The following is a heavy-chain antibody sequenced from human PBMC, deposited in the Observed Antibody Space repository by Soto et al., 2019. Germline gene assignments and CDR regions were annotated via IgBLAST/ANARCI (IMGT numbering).Heavy chain of an antibody. D-gene: IGHD6-13*01. V-gene: IGHV4-59*01. Sequence: SETLSLTCTVSGGSISSYYWSWIRQPPGKGLEWIGYIYYSGSTNYNPSLKSRATISVDTSKNQFSLKLSSVTAADTAVYYCARESQAAAGTNFDYWGQGTLVTVSS. CDR2: IYYSGST. CDR1: GGSISSYY. J-gene: IGHJ4*02. CDR3: ARESQAAAGTNFDY.